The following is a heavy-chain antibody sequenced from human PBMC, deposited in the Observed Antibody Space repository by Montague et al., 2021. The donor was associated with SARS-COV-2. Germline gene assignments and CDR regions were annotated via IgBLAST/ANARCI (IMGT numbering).Heavy chain of an antibody. CDR2: IDYSGST. CDR1: GSSISTSPYF. D-gene: IGHD6-19*01. CDR3: ARGTRIAVAGTDFDF. J-gene: IGHJ4*02. Sequence: SETLSLTCTVSGSSISTSPYFWSWIRQPPGKELDWIGSIDYSGSTYYNPSLKSRVAISIDTSENQFYLKLSSVTAADTAVCYCARGTRIAVAGTDFDFWGQGTLVTVSS. V-gene: IGHV4-39*07.